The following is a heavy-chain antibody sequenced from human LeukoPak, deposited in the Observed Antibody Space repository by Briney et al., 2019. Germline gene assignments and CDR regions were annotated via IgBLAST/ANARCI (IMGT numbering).Heavy chain of an antibody. V-gene: IGHV3-30-3*01. J-gene: IGHJ4*02. CDR3: ARDLGIAAAGAY. Sequence: GGSLRLSCAASGFTFSSYAMHWVRQAPGKGLEWVAVISYDGSNTYFADSVKGRFTISRDNSKNTLYLQVNSLRPEDTAVYYCARDLGIAAAGAYWGQGTPVTVSS. CDR1: GFTFSSYA. D-gene: IGHD6-13*01. CDR2: ISYDGSNT.